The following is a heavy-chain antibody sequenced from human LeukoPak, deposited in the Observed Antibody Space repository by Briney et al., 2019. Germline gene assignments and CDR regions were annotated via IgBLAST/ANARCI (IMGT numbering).Heavy chain of an antibody. Sequence: GESLKISCKGSGYSFTSYWIGWVRQMPGKGLEWMGIIYPGDSDTRYSPSFQGQVTISADKSISTAYLQWSSLKASDTAMYYCARQGSVRSGYDLFDYYYYMDVWGKGTTVTISS. CDR1: GYSFTSYW. D-gene: IGHD5-12*01. J-gene: IGHJ6*03. V-gene: IGHV5-51*01. CDR2: IYPGDSDT. CDR3: ARQGSVRSGYDLFDYYYYMDV.